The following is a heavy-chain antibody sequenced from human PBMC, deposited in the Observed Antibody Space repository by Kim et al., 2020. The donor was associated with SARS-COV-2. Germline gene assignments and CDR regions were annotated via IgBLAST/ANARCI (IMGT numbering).Heavy chain of an antibody. J-gene: IGHJ4*02. V-gene: IGHV4-34*01. CDR2: INHSGST. Sequence: SETLSLTCAVYGGSFSGYYWSWIRQPPGKGLEWIGEINHSGSTNYNPSLKSRVTISVDTSKNQFSLKLSSVTAADTAVYYCARWEWRWLQLFDYWGQGTLVTVSS. CDR3: ARWEWRWLQLFDY. D-gene: IGHD5-12*01. CDR1: GGSFSGYY.